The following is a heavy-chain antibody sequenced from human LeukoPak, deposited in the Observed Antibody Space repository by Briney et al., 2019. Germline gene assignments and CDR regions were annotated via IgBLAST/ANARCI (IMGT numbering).Heavy chain of an antibody. CDR2: IYYSGST. J-gene: IGHJ5*02. CDR1: GVSISSYY. D-gene: IGHD4-11*01. CDR3: ARREYSNYVGGWFDP. Sequence: SETLSLTCTVSGVSISSYYWSWIRQPPGKGLEWIGYIYYSGSTNYNPSLKSRVTISVDTSKNQCSLKLSSVTAAETAVYYCARREYSNYVGGWFDPWGQGTLVTVSS. V-gene: IGHV4-59*01.